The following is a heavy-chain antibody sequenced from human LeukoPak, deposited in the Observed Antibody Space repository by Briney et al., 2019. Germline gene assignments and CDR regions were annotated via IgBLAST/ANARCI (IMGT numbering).Heavy chain of an antibody. D-gene: IGHD3-22*01. Sequence: GVALRRSCTASGFTFSDYGMHWVRQPPGKGLEWVAIIWYDDTNKNYADSVKGRFTISRDNSKNTLSLQMNSLRAEDTAVYYCARGVDYYENSGTIDYWGQGTLVTVSS. J-gene: IGHJ4*02. CDR3: ARGVDYYENSGTIDY. CDR1: GFTFSDYG. V-gene: IGHV3-33*01. CDR2: IWYDDTNK.